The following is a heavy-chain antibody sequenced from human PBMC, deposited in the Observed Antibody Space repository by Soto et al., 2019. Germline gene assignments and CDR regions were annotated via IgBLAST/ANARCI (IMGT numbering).Heavy chain of an antibody. D-gene: IGHD3-3*01. J-gene: IGHJ6*02. CDR2: IKSKTDGGKT. CDR1: GFTFSNAW. V-gene: IGHV3-15*07. CDR3: TTGLRFPKNLYYYYYGMDV. Sequence: GGSLRLSCAASGFTFSNAWMNWVRQAPGKGLEWVGRIKSKTDGGKTDYAATVKGRFTISRDDSKKTLYLQMNSLKTEDTAVYYCTTGLRFPKNLYYYYYGMDVWGQGTTVTVSS.